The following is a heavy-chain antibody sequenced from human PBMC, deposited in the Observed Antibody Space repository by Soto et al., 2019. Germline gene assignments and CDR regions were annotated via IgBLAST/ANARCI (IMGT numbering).Heavy chain of an antibody. Sequence: VASVKVSCKASGYTFTSYAMHWVRQAPGQRLEWMGWINAGNGNTKYSQKFQGRVTMTRNTSISTAYMELSSLRSEDTAVYYCAGNQVGFWSGYYLEYDYYYGMDVWGQGTTVTVSS. CDR2: INAGNGNT. CDR3: AGNQVGFWSGYYLEYDYYYGMDV. CDR1: GYTFTSYA. V-gene: IGHV1-3*01. J-gene: IGHJ6*02. D-gene: IGHD3-3*01.